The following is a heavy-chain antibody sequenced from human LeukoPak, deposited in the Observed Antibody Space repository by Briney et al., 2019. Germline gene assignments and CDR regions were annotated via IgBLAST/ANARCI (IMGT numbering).Heavy chain of an antibody. Sequence: ASVKVSCKASGYTFTSYYMHWVRQAPGQGLEWMGIINPSGGSTSYAQKFQGRVTMTRDTSTSTVYMELSSLRSEDTAVYYCARGPTFGDYGDYVWSFDYWGQGTLVTVSS. CDR3: ARGPTFGDYGDYVWSFDY. J-gene: IGHJ4*02. CDR1: GYTFTSYY. V-gene: IGHV1-46*01. CDR2: INPSGGST. D-gene: IGHD4-17*01.